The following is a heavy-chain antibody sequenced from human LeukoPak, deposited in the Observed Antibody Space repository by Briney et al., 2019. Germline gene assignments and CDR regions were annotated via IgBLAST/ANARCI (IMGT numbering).Heavy chain of an antibody. V-gene: IGHV4-30-2*01. D-gene: IGHD1-26*01. CDR2: IYHSGST. CDR3: ARGSCELLNPSAEYYFDY. CDR1: GGSISSGGYS. Sequence: SETLSLTCAVSGGSISSGGYSWSWIRQPPGKGLEWIGYIYHSGSTYYNPSLKSRVTISVDRSKNQFSLKLSSVTAADTAVYYCARGSCELLNPSAEYYFDYWGQGTLVTVSS. J-gene: IGHJ4*02.